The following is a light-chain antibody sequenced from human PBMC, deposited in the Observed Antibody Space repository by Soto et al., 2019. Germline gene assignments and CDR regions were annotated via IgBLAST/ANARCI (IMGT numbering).Light chain of an antibody. CDR3: QQDYDAPQH. CDR1: QSVLYSSNNKNY. J-gene: IGKJ1*01. CDR2: WAS. V-gene: IGKV4-1*01. Sequence: DIVMTQSPDSLAVSLGERATINCKSSQSVLYSSNNKNYLAWYQKNPGQPPKLLIYWASTRESGVPDLFSGSGSGTDCTLTISNLQAEDVAVYYCQQDYDAPQHLGQETKVEIK.